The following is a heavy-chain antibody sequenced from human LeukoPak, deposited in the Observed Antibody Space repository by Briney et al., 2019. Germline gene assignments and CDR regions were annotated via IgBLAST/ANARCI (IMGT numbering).Heavy chain of an antibody. CDR1: GFTFSSYA. CDR3: ARKIGTVAADPFDY. D-gene: IGHD6-13*01. CDR2: ISGSGGSR. J-gene: IGHJ4*02. V-gene: IGHV3-23*01. Sequence: GGSLRLSCAASGFTFSSYAMSWVRQAPGKGLEWVSDISGSGGSRYYADSVRGRFTISRDNSKNTLYVQMNSLRAEDTAVYYCARKIGTVAADPFDYWAREPWSPSPQ.